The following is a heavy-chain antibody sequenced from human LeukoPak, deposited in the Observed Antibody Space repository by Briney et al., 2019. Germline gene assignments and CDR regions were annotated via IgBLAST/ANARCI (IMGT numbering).Heavy chain of an antibody. V-gene: IGHV3-23*01. CDR1: GITFSSYG. CDR3: TTEVAAAGIAPEDYMDV. Sequence: GGTLRLSCAASGITFSSYGMSWVRQAPGKGLEWVSSISSTGGTTYYADSVKGRFTISRDNSKNTLYLQMNSLRAEDTAVYYCTTEVAAAGIAPEDYMDVWGKGTTVTVSS. D-gene: IGHD6-13*01. CDR2: ISSTGGTT. J-gene: IGHJ6*03.